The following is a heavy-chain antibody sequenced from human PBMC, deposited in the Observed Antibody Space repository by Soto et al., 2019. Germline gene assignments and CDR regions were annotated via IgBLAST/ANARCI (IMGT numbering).Heavy chain of an antibody. CDR3: ARELAYCGGDCYYYGMDV. V-gene: IGHV3-74*01. CDR2: INSDGSST. CDR1: GFTFSSYW. Sequence: LRLSCAASGFTFSSYWMHWVRQAPGKGLVWVSRINSDGSSTSYADSVKGRFTISRDNAKNTLYLQMNSLRAEDTAVYYCARELAYCGGDCYYYGMDVWGQGTTVTVSS. J-gene: IGHJ6*02. D-gene: IGHD2-21*01.